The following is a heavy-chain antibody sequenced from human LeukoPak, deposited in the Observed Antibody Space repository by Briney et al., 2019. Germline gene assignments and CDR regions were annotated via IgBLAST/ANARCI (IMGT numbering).Heavy chain of an antibody. CDR1: GFTFSDYY. CDR2: ISSSGSTI. V-gene: IGHV3-11*04. J-gene: IGHJ5*02. CDR3: ARDLRTVSLTTTVSWFDP. Sequence: GASLRLSCAASGFTFSDYYMSWIRQAPVKGLEWVSYISSSGSTIYYADSVKGRFTISRDNAKNSLYLQMNSLRAEDTAVYYCARDLRTVSLTTTVSWFDPWGQGTLVTVSS. D-gene: IGHD4-11*01.